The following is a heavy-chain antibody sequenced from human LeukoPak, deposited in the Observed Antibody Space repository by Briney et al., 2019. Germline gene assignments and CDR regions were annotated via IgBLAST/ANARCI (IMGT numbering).Heavy chain of an antibody. J-gene: IGHJ4*02. V-gene: IGHV4-39*07. D-gene: IGHD1-7*01. Sequence: PSETLSLTCTVSGGSISSSSYYWGWIRQPPGKGLEWIGSIYYSGSTYYNPSLKSRVTISVDTSKNQFSLKLSSVTAADTAVYYCAAELELLWRGFDYWGQGTLVTVSS. CDR1: GGSISSSSYY. CDR3: AAELELLWRGFDY. CDR2: IYYSGST.